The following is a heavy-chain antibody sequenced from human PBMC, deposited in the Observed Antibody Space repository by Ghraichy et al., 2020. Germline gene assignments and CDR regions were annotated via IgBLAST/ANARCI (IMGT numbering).Heavy chain of an antibody. CDR3: AKEGLWSSYYNFNY. V-gene: IGHV3-23*01. J-gene: IGHJ4*02. CDR2: LSGSGGST. D-gene: IGHD3-3*01. Sequence: GGSLRLSCAASGLTFSSYTMSWVRQAPGKGLEWVSTLSGSGGSTYYADSVRGRFTISRDSSKSTLFLQMDRLRAEDTAVYYCAKEGLWSSYYNFNYWGQGTLVTVSS. CDR1: GLTFSSYT.